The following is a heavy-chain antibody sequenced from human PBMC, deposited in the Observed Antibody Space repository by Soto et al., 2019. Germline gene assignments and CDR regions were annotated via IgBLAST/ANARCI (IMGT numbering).Heavy chain of an antibody. D-gene: IGHD1-1*01. CDR2: IYWDDDK. CDR1: GFSLTSRPMG. CDR3: AHRLSGYNLNGCYFDY. Sequence: QITLKESAPTRVKPTQTLTLTCTFSGFSLTSRPMGVGWIRQPPGKALEWLAFIYWDDDKRYSPSLRSRLTIPKDTSGTQVVLTITNMDPVDTATYYCAHRLSGYNLNGCYFDYWGQGALVTVSS. V-gene: IGHV2-5*02. J-gene: IGHJ4*02.